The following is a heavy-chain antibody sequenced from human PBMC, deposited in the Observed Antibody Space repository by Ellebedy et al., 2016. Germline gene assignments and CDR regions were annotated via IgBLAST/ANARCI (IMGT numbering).Heavy chain of an antibody. CDR3: ASRSEKDV. J-gene: IGHJ6*02. CDR1: EFSVSTNY. V-gene: IGHV3-53*01. CDR2: IYSGGST. Sequence: GGSLRLSCAASEFSVSTNYMSWVRQAPGKGLEWVSVIYSGGSTYYTDSVKGRFTISRDNSKNTLYLQMNSLRTEDTAVYYCASRSEKDVWGQGTTVTVSS.